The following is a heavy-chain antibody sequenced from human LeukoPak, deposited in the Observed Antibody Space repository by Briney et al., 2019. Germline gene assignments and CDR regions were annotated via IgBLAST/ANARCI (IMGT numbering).Heavy chain of an antibody. CDR1: GFTFSSYS. J-gene: IGHJ4*02. CDR2: ISSSSPYI. Sequence: PGGSLRLSCAASGFTFSSYSMNWVRQAPGKGLEWVSSISSSSPYIYYADSVKGRFTISRDNAKNSLYLQMNSLRAEDTAVYYCARDPVVPAAISGVEFDYWGQGTLVTVSS. V-gene: IGHV3-21*01. CDR3: ARDPVVPAAISGVEFDY. D-gene: IGHD2-2*01.